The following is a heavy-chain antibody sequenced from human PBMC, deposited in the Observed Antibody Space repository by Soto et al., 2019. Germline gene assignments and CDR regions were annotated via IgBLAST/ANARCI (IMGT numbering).Heavy chain of an antibody. J-gene: IGHJ4*02. CDR2: ITPVFGTA. D-gene: IGHD1-26*01. CDR3: ARNSERIWGSFFDY. CDR1: GGTFSNFA. V-gene: IGHV1-69*01. Sequence: QVQLVQSGAEVKKPGSSVKVSCKASGGTFSNFAFSWVRQAPGQGLEWMGGITPVFGTANHAQKFQGRVTITADESTRTIYMELNSLRSDDTAVFYCARNSERIWGSFFDYWGQGSLVTVS.